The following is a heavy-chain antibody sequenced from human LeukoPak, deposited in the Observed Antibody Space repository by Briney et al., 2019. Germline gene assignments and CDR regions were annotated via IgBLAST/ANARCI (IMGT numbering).Heavy chain of an antibody. CDR3: ARVRAAYGDY. Sequence: GGSLRLSCAASGFTFSSYSMNWVRQAPGKGLEWVSSISSSSSYIYYADSVKGRFTISRGNAKNSLYLQMNSLRAEDTAVYYCARVRAAYGDYWGQGTLVTVSS. CDR1: GFTFSSYS. D-gene: IGHD6-13*01. CDR2: ISSSSSYI. J-gene: IGHJ4*02. V-gene: IGHV3-21*01.